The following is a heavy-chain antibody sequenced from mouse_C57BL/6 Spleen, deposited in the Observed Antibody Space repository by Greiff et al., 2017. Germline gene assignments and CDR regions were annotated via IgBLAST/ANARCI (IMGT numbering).Heavy chain of an antibody. D-gene: IGHD2-3*01. CDR3: TRDRGLLGWFAY. CDR1: GFTFSSYA. J-gene: IGHJ3*01. CDR2: ISSGGDYI. V-gene: IGHV5-9-1*02. Sequence: EVKLVESGAGLVKPGGSLKLSCAASGFTFSSYAMSWVRQTPEKRLEWVAYISSGGDYIYYADTVKGRFTISRDNARNTLYLQMSSLKSEDTAMYYCTRDRGLLGWFAYWGQGTLVTVSA.